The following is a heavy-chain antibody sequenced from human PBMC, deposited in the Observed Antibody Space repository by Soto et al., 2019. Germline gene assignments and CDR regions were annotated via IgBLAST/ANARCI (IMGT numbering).Heavy chain of an antibody. CDR1: GDSISNSKW. V-gene: IGHV4-4*02. CDR3: VRLNRDYYYYGMDV. J-gene: IGHJ6*04. CDR2: IDPNGIT. Sequence: SETLSLTCAVSGDSISNSKWWTWVRQTPGKGLEWIGKIDPNGITNYNPSLESRVTILKDNSKNQLSLKLSSVTGADSAVYYCVRLNRDYYYYGMDVWGKGATVTVSS.